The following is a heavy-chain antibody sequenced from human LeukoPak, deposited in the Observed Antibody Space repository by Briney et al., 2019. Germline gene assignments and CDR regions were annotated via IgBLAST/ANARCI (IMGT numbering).Heavy chain of an antibody. CDR3: ARGRGYYDYVWGSYRSPPFDY. V-gene: IGHV4-34*01. Sequence: SETLSLTCTVSGGSIRSYYWSWIRQPPGKGLEWIGEINHSGSTNYNPSLKSRVTISVDTSKNQFSLKLSSVTAADTAVYYCARGRGYYDYVWGSYRSPPFDYWGQGTLVTVSS. D-gene: IGHD3-16*02. J-gene: IGHJ4*02. CDR2: INHSGST. CDR1: GGSIRSYY.